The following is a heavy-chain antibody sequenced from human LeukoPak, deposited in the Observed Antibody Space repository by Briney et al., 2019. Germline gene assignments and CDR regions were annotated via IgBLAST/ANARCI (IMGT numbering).Heavy chain of an antibody. Sequence: GASVKVSCKASGYTFTGYYMHWVRQALGQGLEWMGWINPNSGGTNYAQKFQGRVTMTRDTSISTAYMELSRLRSDDTAVYYCARGTGPSLGGYYYYYYGMDVWGQGTTVTVSS. CDR3: ARGTGPSLGGYYYYYYGMDV. CDR2: INPNSGGT. D-gene: IGHD3-10*01. CDR1: GYTFTGYY. J-gene: IGHJ6*02. V-gene: IGHV1-2*02.